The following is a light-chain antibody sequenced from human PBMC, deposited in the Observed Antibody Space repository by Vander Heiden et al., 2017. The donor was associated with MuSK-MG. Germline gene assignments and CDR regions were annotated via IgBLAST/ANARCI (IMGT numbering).Light chain of an antibody. V-gene: IGKV1-9*01. CDR3: QQRNSDLGTWT. CDR1: QGISSY. CDR2: AAS. J-gene: IGKJ1*01. Sequence: DIQLTQSPSFLSASVGDRVTITCRASQGISSYLAWYQQKPGKAPKLLIYAASTLQRGVQSRFSGSGAGTEFTLTISSRQPEDFESHYCQQRNSDLGTWTFGQGTKVEIK.